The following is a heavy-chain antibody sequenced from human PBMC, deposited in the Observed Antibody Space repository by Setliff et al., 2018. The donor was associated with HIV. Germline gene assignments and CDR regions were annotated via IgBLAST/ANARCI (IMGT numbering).Heavy chain of an antibody. V-gene: IGHV3-7*03. Sequence: HPGGSLRLSCAASGLSFSSYVMSWVRQAPGKGLEWVANIEQDGSEKYYVDSVKGRFTISRDNTKNSLYLQMDSLRAEDTAVYYCARVVDTSGGYWGSFYRYMDVWGKGTTVTVSS. CDR3: ARVVDTSGGYWGSFYRYMDV. J-gene: IGHJ6*03. D-gene: IGHD3-10*01. CDR2: IEQDGSEK. CDR1: GLSFSSYV.